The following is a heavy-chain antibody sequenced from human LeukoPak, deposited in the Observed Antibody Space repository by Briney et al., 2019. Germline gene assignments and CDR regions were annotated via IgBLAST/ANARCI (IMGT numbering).Heavy chain of an antibody. J-gene: IGHJ4*02. CDR3: AKDRGSGCHYFDY. V-gene: IGHV3-23*01. CDR2: ISTSGESA. CDR1: GFXFSSYA. Sequence: PGGSLRLSCPVSGFXFSSYAISWVRQAPGRGLEWVSVISTSGESAYYADSVKGRFTISRDNSKNTLYLQMNSLRAEDTAVYYCAKDRGSGCHYFDYWGQGTLVTVSS. D-gene: IGHD3-22*01.